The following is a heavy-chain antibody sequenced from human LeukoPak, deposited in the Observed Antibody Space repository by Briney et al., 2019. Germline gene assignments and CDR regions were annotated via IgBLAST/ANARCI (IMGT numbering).Heavy chain of an antibody. D-gene: IGHD3-22*01. CDR3: AGLVGRYSSGLYYYYFDY. Sequence: SGTLSLTCTVSGDSSNSLDLWSWVRQPPGKGLEWIGEMYLSGTTHSNPSVKSRVTISIDKSKNQFFLNLSSVTAADTAVYYCAGLVGRYSSGLYYYYFDYWGQGTLVTVSS. J-gene: IGHJ4*02. CDR1: GDSSNSLDL. V-gene: IGHV4-4*02. CDR2: MYLSGTT.